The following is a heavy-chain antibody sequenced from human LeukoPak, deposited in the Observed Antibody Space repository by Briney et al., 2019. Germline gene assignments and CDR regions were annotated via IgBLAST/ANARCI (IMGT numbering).Heavy chain of an antibody. V-gene: IGHV3-21*01. D-gene: IGHD5-24*01. CDR1: GFTFSSYS. CDR2: ISSSSSYI. Sequence: GGSLRLSCAASGFTFSSYSMNWVRQAPGKGLEWVSSISSSSSYIYYADSVKGRFTISRDNAKNSLYLQMNSLRAEDTAVYYCARNLEMATINGYWGQGTLVTVSS. J-gene: IGHJ4*02. CDR3: ARNLEMATINGY.